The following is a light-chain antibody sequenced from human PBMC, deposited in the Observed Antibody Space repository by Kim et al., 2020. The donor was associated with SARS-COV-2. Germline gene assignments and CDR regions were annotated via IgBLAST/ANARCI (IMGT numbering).Light chain of an antibody. Sequence: IETTQYPPSLSASVGDSITITCRTSQNSRAFLNWYQQKSGKAPKLLISLASTLQSGVPSRFSGDGYGTNFTLTINNLQSEDFATYFCQQGYSTPQTFGLGTKLEI. CDR3: QQGYSTPQT. CDR1: QNSRAF. CDR2: LAS. J-gene: IGKJ1*01. V-gene: IGKV1-39*01.